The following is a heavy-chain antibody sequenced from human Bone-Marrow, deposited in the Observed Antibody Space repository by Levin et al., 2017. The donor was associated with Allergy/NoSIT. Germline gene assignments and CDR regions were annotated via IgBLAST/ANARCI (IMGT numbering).Heavy chain of an antibody. CDR1: GDSVNSGTYY. V-gene: IGHV4-61*01. CDR3: ARAGDSGGYYGSNYVDP. CDR2: IYYSGST. D-gene: IGHD3-22*01. Sequence: SETLSLTCTVSGDSVNSGTYYWTWIRQPPGTALQWIGLIYYSGSTNYHPSLQSRVTISIDRSKNQFSLKLTSVTAADTAFYYCARAGDSGGYYGSNYVDPWGQGVLVTVSS. J-gene: IGHJ5*02.